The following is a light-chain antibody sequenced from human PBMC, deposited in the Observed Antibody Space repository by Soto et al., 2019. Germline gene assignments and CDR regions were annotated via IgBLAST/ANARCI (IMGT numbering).Light chain of an antibody. CDR2: AVN. V-gene: IGLV2-8*01. CDR1: SSDVGGYQY. J-gene: IGLJ1*01. Sequence: QSVLTQPPSASGSPGQSVTISCTRTSSDVGGYQYVSWYQQYPGKAPKLMIYAVNKRPSGVPDRFSGSRSGNTASLTVSGLQAEDEADYYCSSYAGSNNYVFGTGTKVTV. CDR3: SSYAGSNNYV.